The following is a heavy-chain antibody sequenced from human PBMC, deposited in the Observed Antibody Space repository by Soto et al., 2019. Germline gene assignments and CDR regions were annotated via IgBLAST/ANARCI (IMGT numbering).Heavy chain of an antibody. J-gene: IGHJ4*02. Sequence: GGSLRLSCVASGFTFSSYAMSWVRQAPGKGLEWVSGISGSDGSTYYADSVKGRFTISRDNSKNTLYLQMNSLRADDTSVYYCEKVQTGTTQPGFDYWGQGTLVIVSS. CDR3: EKVQTGTTQPGFDY. CDR2: ISGSDGST. D-gene: IGHD1-1*01. CDR1: GFTFSSYA. V-gene: IGHV3-23*01.